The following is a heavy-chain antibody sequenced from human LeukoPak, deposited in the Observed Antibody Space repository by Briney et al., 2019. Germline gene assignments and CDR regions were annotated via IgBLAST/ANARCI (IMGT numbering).Heavy chain of an antibody. CDR2: ISWNSGSI. V-gene: IGHV3-9*01. Sequence: GGSLRLSCAASGFTFDDYAMHWVRQAPGKGLEWVSGISWNSGSIGYADSVKGRFTISRDNAKNSLYLQMNSLRAEDTALYYCAKDGYCSSTSCQPYFDYWGQGTLVTVSS. CDR3: AKDGYCSSTSCQPYFDY. J-gene: IGHJ4*02. D-gene: IGHD2-2*01. CDR1: GFTFDDYA.